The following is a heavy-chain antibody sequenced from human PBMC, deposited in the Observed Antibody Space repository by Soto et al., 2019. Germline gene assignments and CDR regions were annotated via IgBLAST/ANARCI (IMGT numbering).Heavy chain of an antibody. CDR3: AKFRITMVRGVTIDS. CDR1: GFTFSSYA. V-gene: IGHV3-23*01. D-gene: IGHD3-10*01. J-gene: IGHJ4*02. Sequence: GVSLRLSWEASGFTFSSYAMGWVRQAPGKGLEWVSTISASSHDTYYADSVKGRFTISRDNSKNTLYVQMNSLRAEDTAIYYCAKFRITMVRGVTIDSWGQGTLVTVSS. CDR2: ISASSHDT.